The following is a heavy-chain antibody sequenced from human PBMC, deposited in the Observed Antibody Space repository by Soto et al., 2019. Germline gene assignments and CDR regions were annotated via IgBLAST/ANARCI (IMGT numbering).Heavy chain of an antibody. CDR3: ARGPDVVLWFGELFDY. CDR1: GFTFSSYA. V-gene: IGHV3-30*04. Sequence: GGSLRLSCAASGFTFSSYAMHWARQAPGKGLEWVAVISYDGSNKYYADSVKGRFTISRDNSKNTLYLQMNSLRAEDTAVYYCARGPDVVLWFGELFDYWGQGTLVTVSS. D-gene: IGHD3-10*01. CDR2: ISYDGSNK. J-gene: IGHJ4*02.